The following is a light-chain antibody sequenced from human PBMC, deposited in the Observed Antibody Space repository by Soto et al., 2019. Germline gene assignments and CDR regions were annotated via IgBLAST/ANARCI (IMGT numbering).Light chain of an antibody. Sequence: DIQMTQSPSSLSVSVGDRVTMSCRTSQDIAFYLNWYQQKPGKAPQLLIYGASNLQHGAPSRFSGSGSGTDFTLTITSLQPEDFATYVCQQKYYIPYTFGQGTKREI. J-gene: IGKJ2*01. CDR1: QDIAFY. CDR3: QQKYYIPYT. CDR2: GAS. V-gene: IGKV1-39*01.